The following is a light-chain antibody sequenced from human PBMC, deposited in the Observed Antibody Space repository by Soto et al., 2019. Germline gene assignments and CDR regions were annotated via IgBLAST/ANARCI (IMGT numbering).Light chain of an antibody. Sequence: QSVLTQPASVSGSPGQSITISCTGPSSDVGGYNYVSWYQQHPGKAPKLMIYEVSNRPSGVSNRFSGSKSGNTASLTISGLTAEDEVDYYCSSYTSSSTLVFGTGTKVTVL. J-gene: IGLJ1*01. CDR1: SSDVGGYNY. CDR2: EVS. CDR3: SSYTSSSTLV. V-gene: IGLV2-14*01.